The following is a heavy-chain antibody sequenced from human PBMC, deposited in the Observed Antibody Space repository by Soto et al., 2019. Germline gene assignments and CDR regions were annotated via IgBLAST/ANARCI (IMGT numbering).Heavy chain of an antibody. V-gene: IGHV3-30*18. D-gene: IGHD6-19*01. Sequence: QVQLVESGGGVVQPGRSLRLSCAASGFTFSSYGMHWVRQAPGKGLEWVAVISYDGSNKYYADSVKGRFTISRDNSKNTLYLQMNSLRAEDTAVYYCAKDQEESRGWAAKDYYYGMDVWGQGTTVTVSS. J-gene: IGHJ6*02. CDR2: ISYDGSNK. CDR3: AKDQEESRGWAAKDYYYGMDV. CDR1: GFTFSSYG.